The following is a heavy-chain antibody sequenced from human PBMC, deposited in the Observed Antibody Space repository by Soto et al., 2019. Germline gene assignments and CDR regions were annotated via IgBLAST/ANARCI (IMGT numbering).Heavy chain of an antibody. V-gene: IGHV3-7*01. CDR2: IKQDGSEK. CDR3: ARVYPGSGWPYHYYGMDV. J-gene: IGHJ6*02. CDR1: GFTFSTYW. Sequence: LRLSCVASGFTFSTYWMSWVRQAPGKGLEWVANIKQDGSEKYYVDSVKDRFTISRDNAKNSLYLQMNSLRAEDSAVYYCARVYPGSGWPYHYYGMDVWGQGTTVTVSS. D-gene: IGHD6-19*01.